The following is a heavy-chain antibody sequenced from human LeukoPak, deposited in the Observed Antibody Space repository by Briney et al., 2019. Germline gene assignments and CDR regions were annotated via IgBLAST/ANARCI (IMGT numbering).Heavy chain of an antibody. CDR3: AILTTHSSSSQFDY. V-gene: IGHV3-23*01. CDR2: FGGSGGTI. Sequence: GGSLRLSCAASGFTFSTYAMSWVRQAPGKGLEWVSHFGGSGGTIYYADSVKGRFTISRDNSKDTLYLQMNSLRAEDTAIYFCAILTTHSSSSQFDYWGQGTLVTVSS. D-gene: IGHD6-6*01. CDR1: GFTFSTYA. J-gene: IGHJ4*02.